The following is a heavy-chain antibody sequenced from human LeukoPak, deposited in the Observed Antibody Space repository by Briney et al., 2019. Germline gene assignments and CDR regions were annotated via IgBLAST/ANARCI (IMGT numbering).Heavy chain of an antibody. Sequence: GGXXXXXXAAXGXXXXRYEMQXVRHAPGKGLEWVSAICTAGGTYYTGSVKGRFTISRENAKKNWYFKMKSMRAGETAVYYCARSGYCSSNSCSNPYYIDVWGKGTTFTVSS. CDR1: GXXXXRYE. V-gene: IGHV3-13*01. D-gene: IGHD2-2*01. J-gene: IGHJ6*03. CDR2: ICTAGGT. CDR3: ARSGYCSSNSCSNPYYIDV.